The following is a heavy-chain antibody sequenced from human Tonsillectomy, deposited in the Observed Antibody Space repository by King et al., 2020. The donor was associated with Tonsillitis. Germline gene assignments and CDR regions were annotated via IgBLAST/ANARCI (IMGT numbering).Heavy chain of an antibody. V-gene: IGHV1-69*12. CDR1: GGTFSSYA. CDR3: ATVAGLGWYYESSGTTGGYYFDY. J-gene: IGHJ4*02. CDR2: IIPIFGTA. Sequence: VQLVQSGAEVKKPGTSVKLSCKASGGTFSSYAISWVRQAPGQGLEWMGGIIPIFGTANYAQEFQGRVTITADESTSTAYMELSSLRSEDTAVYYCATVAGLGWYYESSGTTGGYYFDYWGQGTLVSVSS. D-gene: IGHD3-22*01.